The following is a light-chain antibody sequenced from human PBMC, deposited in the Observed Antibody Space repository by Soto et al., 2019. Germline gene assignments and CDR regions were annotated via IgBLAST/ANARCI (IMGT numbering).Light chain of an antibody. CDR2: EVS. V-gene: IGLV2-18*01. CDR3: SLYTSSNFYV. J-gene: IGLJ1*01. Sequence: QSVLTQPPSVSGSPGQSVTISCTGTSSDVGYYNRVSWYQQPPGSAPKLLIYEVSNRPSGVPDRFSGSKSGNTASLTISGLQAEDEADYYCSLYTSSNFYVFGTGTKVTAL. CDR1: SSDVGYYNR.